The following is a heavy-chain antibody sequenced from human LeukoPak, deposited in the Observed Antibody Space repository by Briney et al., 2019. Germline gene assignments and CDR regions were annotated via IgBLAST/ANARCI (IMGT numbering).Heavy chain of an antibody. Sequence: GSSLTLFCAPSGFTFSSYGMHWVRQAPGKGLEWVAVISYDGSNKYYADSVKGRFTISRDNSKNTLYLQMNSLRAEDTAVYYCAKEQEARYYDSSGYLDYWGQGTVITVSS. J-gene: IGHJ4*02. CDR3: AKEQEARYYDSSGYLDY. CDR2: ISYDGSNK. V-gene: IGHV3-30*18. CDR1: GFTFSSYG. D-gene: IGHD3-22*01.